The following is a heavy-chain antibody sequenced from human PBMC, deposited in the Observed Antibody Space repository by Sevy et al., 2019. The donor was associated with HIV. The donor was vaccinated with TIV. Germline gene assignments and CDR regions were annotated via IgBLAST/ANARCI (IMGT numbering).Heavy chain of an antibody. CDR1: GYTLTKLS. J-gene: IGHJ5*02. Sequence: ASVKVSCKVSGYTLTKLSIHWVRQAPGKGLEWMGDFDPQYGETIYAQRFQGRVTMTVDTSTDTVYMELSSLTSEDTAVYYCAIVVLRYCSGASCYQGDWFDPWGQGTLVTVSS. CDR2: FDPQYGET. V-gene: IGHV1-24*01. D-gene: IGHD2-15*01. CDR3: AIVVLRYCSGASCYQGDWFDP.